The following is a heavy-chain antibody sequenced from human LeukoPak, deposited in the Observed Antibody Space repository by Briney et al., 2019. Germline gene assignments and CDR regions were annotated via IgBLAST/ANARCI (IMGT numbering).Heavy chain of an antibody. CDR1: GYPFTGYY. CDR3: ARLADCSSSSCRSFDY. V-gene: IGHV1-2*02. J-gene: IGHJ4*02. D-gene: IGHD2-2*01. Sequence: ASVNVSCNASGYPFTGYYLHWVRQRPGQGLEWMGWINPNSGFTNYDQKFQGRVTMTRHTSISTAYMELSRLRSDDTAVYYCARLADCSSSSCRSFDYWGQGTLVTVSS. CDR2: INPNSGFT.